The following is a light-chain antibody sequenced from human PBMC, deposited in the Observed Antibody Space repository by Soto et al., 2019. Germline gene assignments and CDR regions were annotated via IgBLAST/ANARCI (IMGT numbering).Light chain of an antibody. J-gene: IGKJ1*01. CDR1: QSVLYSSNNKNY. CDR3: QQYYSTRT. V-gene: IGKV4-1*01. Sequence: DIVMTQSPDSLAVSLGERATINCKSSQSVLYSSNNKNYLAWYQQKQGQPPRLLIYWAFTRESGVPDRFSGSGSGTDFPLTISSLQAEDVAVYYCQQYYSTRTFGQGTKVEVK. CDR2: WAF.